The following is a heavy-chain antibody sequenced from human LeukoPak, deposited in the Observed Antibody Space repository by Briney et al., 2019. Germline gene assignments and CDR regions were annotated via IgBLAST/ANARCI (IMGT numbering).Heavy chain of an antibody. Sequence: PSGTLSLTCAVSGGSISSSNWWSWVRQPPGKGLEWIGEIYHSGSTNYNPSLKSRVTISVDKSKNQFSLKLSSVTAAGTAVYYCARLGSSGYYVPFGDVLDIWGQGTMVTVSS. CDR2: IYHSGST. D-gene: IGHD3-22*01. CDR1: GGSISSSNW. V-gene: IGHV4-4*02. CDR3: ARLGSSGYYVPFGDVLDI. J-gene: IGHJ3*02.